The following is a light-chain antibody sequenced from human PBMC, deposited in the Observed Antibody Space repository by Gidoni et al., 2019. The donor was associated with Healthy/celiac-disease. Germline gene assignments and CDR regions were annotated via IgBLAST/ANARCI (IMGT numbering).Light chain of an antibody. CDR3: QQRSNWRRT. V-gene: IGKV3-11*01. J-gene: IGKJ1*01. CDR1: QSVSSY. CDR2: DAS. Sequence: EIVLTQSPATLSLSPGDRATLSCRASQSVSSYLAWYQQKPGQAPRLLIYDASNRATGIPARFTGSWSGTDFTLTISSLEPEDFAVYYCQQRSNWRRTFGQGTKVEIK.